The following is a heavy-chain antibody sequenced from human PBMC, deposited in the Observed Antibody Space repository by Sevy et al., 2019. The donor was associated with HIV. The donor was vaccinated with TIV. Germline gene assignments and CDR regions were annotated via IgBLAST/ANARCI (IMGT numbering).Heavy chain of an antibody. CDR2: ISHDGGTQ. V-gene: IGHV3-30*04. Sequence: GGSLRLSCVGSGFTFSSYSFNWVRLAPGKGLEWVSLISHDGGTQFFADSVRGRFTISRDNSKNTLWLEMNSLRPEDTADYFCARDALPFCGGDCYSHFFDPWGQGTLVTVSS. CDR3: ARDALPFCGGDCYSHFFDP. D-gene: IGHD2-21*02. CDR1: GFTFSSYS. J-gene: IGHJ5*02.